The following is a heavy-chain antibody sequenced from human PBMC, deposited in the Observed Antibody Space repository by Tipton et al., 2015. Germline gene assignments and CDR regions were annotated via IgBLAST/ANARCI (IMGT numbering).Heavy chain of an antibody. V-gene: IGHV5-51*01. Sequence: VQLVQSGAEVKKPGESLKISCKGSGYIFTRNWIGWVRQKPGKGLEWMGMIYPGDSDIRFSPSFQGQVTISADKSINTAYLQWTSLKASDTAMYYCARHVSFYYDTHGSDALDIWAQGTMVTVSS. CDR2: IYPGDSDI. CDR1: GYIFTRNW. D-gene: IGHD3-22*01. J-gene: IGHJ3*02. CDR3: ARHVSFYYDTHGSDALDI.